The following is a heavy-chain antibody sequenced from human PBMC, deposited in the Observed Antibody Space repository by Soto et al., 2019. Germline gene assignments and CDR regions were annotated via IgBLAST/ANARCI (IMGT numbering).Heavy chain of an antibody. V-gene: IGHV1-69*01. D-gene: IGHD1-26*01. CDR1: GGTFSSYA. CDR2: SIPIFGTA. J-gene: IGHJ4*02. Sequence: QVQLVQSGAEVKKPGSSVKVSCKASGGTFSSYAISWVRQAPGQGLEWMGGSIPIFGTANYAQKFQGRVTITADESTSTAYMELSSLRSEDTAVYYCARDALGRSGSYSVFGYWGQGTLVTVSS. CDR3: ARDALGRSGSYSVFGY.